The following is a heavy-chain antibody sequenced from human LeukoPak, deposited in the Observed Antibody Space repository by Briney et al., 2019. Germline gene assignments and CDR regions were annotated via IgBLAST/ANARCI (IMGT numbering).Heavy chain of an antibody. CDR1: GGSISSGDYY. CDR2: LYYSGST. Sequence: SETLSLTCTVSGGSISSGDYYWSWIRQHPGKGLEWIGFLYYSGSTYYNPSLKSRVTISIDTSKNQFSLKLSSVTAADTAVYYCARRRGATMDAFDIWGQGTMVTVSS. V-gene: IGHV4-31*03. D-gene: IGHD1-26*01. J-gene: IGHJ3*02. CDR3: ARRRGATMDAFDI.